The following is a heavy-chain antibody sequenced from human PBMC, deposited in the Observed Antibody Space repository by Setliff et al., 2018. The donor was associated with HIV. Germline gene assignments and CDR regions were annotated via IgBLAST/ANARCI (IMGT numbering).Heavy chain of an antibody. Sequence: PSETLSLTCTVSGDSITSGNFFWSWTRQSPGKGLEWIGYIYFSGSATHNPTLKSPVSISVETSKNQFYLTITSVTAADTAVYYCARGRVFCDGDSCYHFDYWGRGILVTVSS. V-gene: IGHV4-31*01. CDR1: GDSITSGNFF. CDR2: IYFSGSA. J-gene: IGHJ4*02. D-gene: IGHD2-21*02. CDR3: ARGRVFCDGDSCYHFDY.